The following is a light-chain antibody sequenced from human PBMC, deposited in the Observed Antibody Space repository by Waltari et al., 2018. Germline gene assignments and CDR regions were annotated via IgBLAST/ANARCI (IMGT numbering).Light chain of an antibody. V-gene: IGLV2-14*01. CDR1: SSDVGSYNY. CDR2: ECS. CDR3: SSYTSSVL. Sequence: QSALTQPASVSGSPGQSITISCTGTSSDVGSYNYVSWYQQHPGKAPKTIIYECSNRPSGVSNPFSGSKSGNTASLTISGLQAEDEADYYCSSYTSSVLFGGGTKLTVL. J-gene: IGLJ2*01.